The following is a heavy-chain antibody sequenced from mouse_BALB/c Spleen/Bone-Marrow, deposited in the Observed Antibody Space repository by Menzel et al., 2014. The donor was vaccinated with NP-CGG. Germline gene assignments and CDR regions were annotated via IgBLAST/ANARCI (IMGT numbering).Heavy chain of an antibody. CDR2: IYPSTGYT. D-gene: IGHD1-1*02. CDR1: GYTFTNYW. CDR3: AGGRFAY. Sequence: QVQLQQSGAELAKPGASVKMSCKASGYTFTNYWMHWVKQRPGQGLEWIGYIYPSTGYTEYNQKFKDKATLTSGKSSSTAYMQLSSLTSEDSAVYYCAGGRFAYWGQGTLVTVSA. V-gene: IGHV1-7*01. J-gene: IGHJ3*01.